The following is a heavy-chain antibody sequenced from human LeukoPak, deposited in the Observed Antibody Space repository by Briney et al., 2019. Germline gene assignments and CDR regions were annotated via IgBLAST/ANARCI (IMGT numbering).Heavy chain of an antibody. J-gene: IGHJ4*02. Sequence: SETLSLTCTVSGGSISSGGYYWSWIRQHPGKGLEWIGYIYYSRSTYYNPSLKSRVTISVDTSKNQFSLKLSSVTAADTAVYYCARAGDSSGWFWQYWGQGTLVTVSS. CDR1: GGSISSGGYY. CDR3: ARAGDSSGWFWQY. CDR2: IYYSRST. D-gene: IGHD6-13*01. V-gene: IGHV4-31*03.